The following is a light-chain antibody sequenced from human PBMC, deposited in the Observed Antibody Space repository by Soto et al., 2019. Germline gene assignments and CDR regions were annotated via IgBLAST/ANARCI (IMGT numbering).Light chain of an antibody. CDR3: QQYRSYSS. CDR1: QSISGL. Sequence: DIQMTQSPFTLSASVGDRVTITCRAGQSISGLLAWYQKKPGKAPKLLLYEASTLESGVPSRFSGSGSGTEFTLTINSLQPDDFATYYCQQYRSYSSFGQGTRLEI. CDR2: EAS. J-gene: IGKJ2*01. V-gene: IGKV1-5*03.